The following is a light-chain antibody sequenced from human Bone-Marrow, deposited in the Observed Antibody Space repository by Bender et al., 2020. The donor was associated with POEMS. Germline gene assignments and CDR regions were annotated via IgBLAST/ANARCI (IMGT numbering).Light chain of an antibody. J-gene: IGLJ3*02. CDR3: AVWDDSRNGWV. Sequence: QSVLTQPPSASGTPGQRATISCSGGSSNIGAHAVNWYQHLPGTAPKLLIYSSHRRPSEVPDRFSGSRSGTSASLAISGLQSEDEADYYCAVWDDSRNGWVFGGGTKLTVL. CDR1: SSNIGAHA. V-gene: IGLV1-44*01. CDR2: SSH.